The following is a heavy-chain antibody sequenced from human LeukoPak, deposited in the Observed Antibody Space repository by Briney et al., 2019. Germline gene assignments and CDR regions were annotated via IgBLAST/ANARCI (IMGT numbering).Heavy chain of an antibody. CDR1: GFTFSSYA. V-gene: IGHV3-23*01. Sequence: GGSLRLSCAASGFTFSSYAMSWVRQAPGKGLEWVSAISGSGGSTYYADSVKGRFTISRDNSKNTLYLRMNSLRAEDTAVYYCAKGLYYYDSSGSYYFDYWGQGTLVTVSS. CDR3: AKGLYYYDSSGSYYFDY. D-gene: IGHD3-22*01. J-gene: IGHJ4*02. CDR2: ISGSGGST.